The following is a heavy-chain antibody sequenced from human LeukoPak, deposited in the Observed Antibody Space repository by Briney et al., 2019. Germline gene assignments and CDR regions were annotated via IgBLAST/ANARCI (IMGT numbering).Heavy chain of an antibody. J-gene: IGHJ4*02. V-gene: IGHV4-59*01. CDR1: GGSISSYY. CDR2: IYYCGST. D-gene: IGHD3-10*01. CDR3: ARSYGSGSFYYFDY. Sequence: PSETLSLPCTVSGGSISSYYCSWLRQPPGKGLEWIGYIYYCGSTNYNPSLKIRVSISVDTSKNQFSLKLSSVTAADTAVYYCARSYGSGSFYYFDYWGQGTLVTVSS.